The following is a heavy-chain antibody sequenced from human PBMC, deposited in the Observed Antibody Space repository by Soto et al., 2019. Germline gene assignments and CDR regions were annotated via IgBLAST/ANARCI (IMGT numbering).Heavy chain of an antibody. D-gene: IGHD4-4*01. CDR1: GFTFSSYA. J-gene: IGHJ6*02. Sequence: GGSLRLSCAASGFTFSSYAMHWVRQAPGKGLEWVAVISYDGSNKYYADSVKGRFTISRDNSKNTLYLQMNSLRAEDTAVYYCAREHSNPLYYYGMDVWGQGTTVTVSS. V-gene: IGHV3-30-3*01. CDR3: AREHSNPLYYYGMDV. CDR2: ISYDGSNK.